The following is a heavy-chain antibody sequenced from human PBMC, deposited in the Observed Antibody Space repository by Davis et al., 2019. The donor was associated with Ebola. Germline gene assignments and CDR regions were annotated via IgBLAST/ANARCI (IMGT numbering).Heavy chain of an antibody. CDR3: TRFSRGEVENY. V-gene: IGHV3-7*01. CDR2: IRQDGSDK. D-gene: IGHD3-10*01. Sequence: GESLKISCAVSGFTFSSYWMTWVRLVPGKGLEWVANIRQDGSDKQYVGSVEGRFTISRDNAKSSLYLQMNSLRVEDTGVYYCTRFSRGEVENYWGQGTLVTVSS. J-gene: IGHJ4*02. CDR1: GFTFSSYW.